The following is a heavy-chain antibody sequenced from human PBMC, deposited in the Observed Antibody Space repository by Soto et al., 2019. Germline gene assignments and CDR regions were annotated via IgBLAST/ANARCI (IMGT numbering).Heavy chain of an antibody. V-gene: IGHV3-53*01. CDR1: EFTVSDDY. D-gene: IGHD4-4*01. J-gene: IGHJ4*02. CDR2: IYSSGNT. CDR3: ARDRDSYYHSGY. Sequence: EVQLVESGGGLMQPGGSLRLSCAASEFTVSDDYMSWVRQAPGKGLDWVSVIYSSGNTYYADSVKGRFTIYRDTSKNTLYLQMNSLRAEDTAVYYCARDRDSYYHSGYWGQGTVVTVSS.